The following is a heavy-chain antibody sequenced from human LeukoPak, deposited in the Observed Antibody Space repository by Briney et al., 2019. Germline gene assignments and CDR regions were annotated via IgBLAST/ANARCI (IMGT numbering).Heavy chain of an antibody. CDR2: INGDGSST. CDR1: GFTFNKYW. Sequence: PGGSLRLSCAASGFTFNKYWMFWVRQVPGKGLVWVSRINGDGSSTSYADSVKGRFTISRDNAKNTLYLLMNSLRAEDTAVYYCARDRYDILTGYYMYFDYWGQGSLVTVSS. D-gene: IGHD3-9*01. V-gene: IGHV3-74*01. J-gene: IGHJ4*02. CDR3: ARDRYDILTGYYMYFDY.